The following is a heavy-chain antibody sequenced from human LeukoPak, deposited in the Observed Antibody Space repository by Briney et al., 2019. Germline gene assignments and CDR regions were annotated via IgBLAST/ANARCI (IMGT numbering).Heavy chain of an antibody. V-gene: IGHV3-33*01. CDR2: IWYDGSNK. CDR3: ARSGWSGYVDV. Sequence: GRSLRLSCAASGFTFSSYGMHWVRQAPGKGLEWVAVIWYDGSNKYYADSVKGRFTISRDNSKNSLYLQMNSLRAEDTAVYYCARSGWSGYVDVWGKGTTVTVSS. CDR1: GFTFSSYG. D-gene: IGHD2-15*01. J-gene: IGHJ6*03.